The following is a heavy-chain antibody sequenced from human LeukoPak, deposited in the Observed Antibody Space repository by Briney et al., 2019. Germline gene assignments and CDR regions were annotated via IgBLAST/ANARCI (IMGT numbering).Heavy chain of an antibody. Sequence: PGGSLRLSCAASGFTFSSYAMSWVRQAPGKGLEWVSAISGSGGSTYYADSVKGRFTISRDNSKNTLYLQMNSLRAEDTAVYYCAKDSTHGVPAAPDAFDIWGQGTMVTVSS. D-gene: IGHD2-2*01. CDR2: ISGSGGST. J-gene: IGHJ3*02. V-gene: IGHV3-23*01. CDR1: GFTFSSYA. CDR3: AKDSTHGVPAAPDAFDI.